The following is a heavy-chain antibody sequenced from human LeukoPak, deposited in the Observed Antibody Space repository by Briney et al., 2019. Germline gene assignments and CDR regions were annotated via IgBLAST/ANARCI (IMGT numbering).Heavy chain of an antibody. J-gene: IGHJ4*02. CDR2: ISKSGGSS. CDR1: GFTFSSYA. Sequence: GGSLRLSCAASGFTFSSYAMSWVRQAPGKGLEWVSGISKSGGSSYYADSVKGRFTISRDNSKNTLYLQMNSLRAEDTAVYYCAADSQRLQRDYWGQGTLVTVSS. V-gene: IGHV3-23*01. CDR3: AADSQRLQRDY.